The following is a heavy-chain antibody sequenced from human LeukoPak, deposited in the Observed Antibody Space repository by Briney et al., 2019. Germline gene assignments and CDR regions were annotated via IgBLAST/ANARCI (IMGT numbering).Heavy chain of an antibody. CDR2: INGSGGST. V-gene: IGHV3-23*01. CDR1: GFTFSSYA. CDR3: AKGAPYYDILTGYYKEGNWFDP. J-gene: IGHJ5*02. Sequence: GGSLRLSCAASGFTFSSYAMSWVRQAPGKGLEWVSAINGSGGSTYYADSVKGRFTISRDNSKNTLYLQMNSLRAEDTAVYYCAKGAPYYDILTGYYKEGNWFDPWGQGTLVTVSS. D-gene: IGHD3-9*01.